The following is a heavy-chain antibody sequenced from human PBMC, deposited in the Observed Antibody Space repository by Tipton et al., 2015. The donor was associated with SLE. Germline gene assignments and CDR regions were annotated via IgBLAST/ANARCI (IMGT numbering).Heavy chain of an antibody. CDR1: GGSISGYY. CDR2: ISFSGLT. V-gene: IGHV4-59*08. D-gene: IGHD3-3*01. J-gene: IGHJ4*02. Sequence: TLSLTCTVSGGSISGYYWSWVRQPPGKGLEWIGYISFSGLTNYSPSVRSRVSTSMDTSKNQFSLQMSSVTAADTALYYCARHKLGFSWSYFDSWGQGTLVTVSS. CDR3: ARHKLGFSWSYFDS.